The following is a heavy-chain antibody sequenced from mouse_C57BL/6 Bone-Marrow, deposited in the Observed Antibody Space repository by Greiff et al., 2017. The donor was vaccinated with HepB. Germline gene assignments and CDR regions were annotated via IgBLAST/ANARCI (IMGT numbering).Heavy chain of an antibody. CDR2: ISSGGSYT. V-gene: IGHV5-6*01. CDR3: ARDYGSLYAMDY. J-gene: IGHJ4*01. D-gene: IGHD1-1*01. CDR1: GFTFSSYG. Sequence: EVKLVESGGDLVKPGGSLKLSCAASGFTFSSYGMSWVRQTPDKRLEWVATISSGGSYTYYPDSVKGRFTISRDNAKNTLYLQMSSLKSEDTAIYYCARDYGSLYAMDYWGQGTSVTVSS.